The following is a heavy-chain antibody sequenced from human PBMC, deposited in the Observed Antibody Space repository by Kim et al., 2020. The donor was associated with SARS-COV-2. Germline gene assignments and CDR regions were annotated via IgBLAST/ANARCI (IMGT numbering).Heavy chain of an antibody. Sequence: GGSLRLSCAASGFTFSSYGMHWVRQAPGKGLEWVAVISYDGSNKNYLDSVKGRFTISRDNSKNTLYLQMNSLRAEDTAVYYCARDIASYSSGWIYYYYGMDVWGQGTTVTVSS. V-gene: IGHV3-30*04. CDR1: GFTFSSYG. D-gene: IGHD6-19*01. CDR2: ISYDGSNK. J-gene: IGHJ6*02. CDR3: ARDIASYSSGWIYYYYGMDV.